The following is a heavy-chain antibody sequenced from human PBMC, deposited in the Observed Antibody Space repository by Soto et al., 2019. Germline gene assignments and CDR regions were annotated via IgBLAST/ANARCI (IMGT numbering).Heavy chain of an antibody. Sequence: QVQLVQSGAEVKKPGSSVKVSCKASGGTFSSYAISWVRQAPGQGLEWMGGIIPIFGTANYAQKFQGRVTITADEATSTAYMELRSLRSEDTAVDYCEMGVTTNYGAFDIWGQGTMVTVSS. D-gene: IGHD4-17*01. J-gene: IGHJ3*02. CDR2: IIPIFGTA. CDR3: EMGVTTNYGAFDI. V-gene: IGHV1-69*01. CDR1: GGTFSSYA.